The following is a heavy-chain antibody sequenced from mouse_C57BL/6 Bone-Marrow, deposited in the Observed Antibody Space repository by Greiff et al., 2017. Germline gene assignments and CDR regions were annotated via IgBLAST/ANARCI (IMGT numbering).Heavy chain of an antibody. CDR3: ARGTTVVPYVDY. V-gene: IGHV5-6*01. J-gene: IGHJ2*01. Sequence: EVQLVESGGDLVKPGGSLKLSCAASGFTFSSYGMSWVRQTPDKRLEWVATISSGGSYTYYPDSVKGRFTISRDNAKNTLYLQMSSLKSEDTAMYYCARGTTVVPYVDYWGQGTTLTVSS. CDR1: GFTFSSYG. D-gene: IGHD1-1*01. CDR2: ISSGGSYT.